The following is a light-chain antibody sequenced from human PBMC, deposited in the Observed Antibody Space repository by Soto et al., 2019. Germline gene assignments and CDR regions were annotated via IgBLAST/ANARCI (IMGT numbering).Light chain of an antibody. CDR2: DVS. CDR1: SSDVGDYNY. CDR3: SSYTSSSTLV. J-gene: IGLJ2*01. Sequence: QSALTQPASVSGSPGQSITISCTGTSSDVGDYNYVSWYQQHPGKAPKLMIYDVSNRPSAVSNRFSGSKSGNTASLTISRLRAEDEADDSCSSYTSSSTLVFGGGTKLTVL. V-gene: IGLV2-14*01.